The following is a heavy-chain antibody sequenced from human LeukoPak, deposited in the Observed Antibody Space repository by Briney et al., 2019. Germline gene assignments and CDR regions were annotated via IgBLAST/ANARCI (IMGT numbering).Heavy chain of an antibody. Sequence: PSQTLSLTCTVSGGSISSGDYYWSWIRQPPGTGLEWIGYIYYSGSTYYNPSLKSRVTISVDTSKNQFSLKLSSVTAADTAVYYCARAVRYSYGYDLPDYWGQGTLVTVSS. CDR3: ARAVRYSYGYDLPDY. CDR2: IYYSGST. V-gene: IGHV4-30-4*01. D-gene: IGHD5-18*01. J-gene: IGHJ4*02. CDR1: GGSISSGDYY.